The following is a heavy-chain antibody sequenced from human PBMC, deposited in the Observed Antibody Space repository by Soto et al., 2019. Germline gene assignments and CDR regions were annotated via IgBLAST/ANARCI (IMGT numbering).Heavy chain of an antibody. D-gene: IGHD5-12*01. CDR3: ARLYTGYEAFDY. J-gene: IGHJ4*02. CDR1: GGSINSGDYY. V-gene: IGHV4-30-4*01. CDR2: IYYSGST. Sequence: SETLSLTCSVSGGSINSGDYYWSWIRQSPGKGLEWIGYIYYSGSTYYNPSLKSRSTISIDTSKNQFFLDVDSVAAADTAVYYCARLYTGYEAFDYWGQGTLVTVSS.